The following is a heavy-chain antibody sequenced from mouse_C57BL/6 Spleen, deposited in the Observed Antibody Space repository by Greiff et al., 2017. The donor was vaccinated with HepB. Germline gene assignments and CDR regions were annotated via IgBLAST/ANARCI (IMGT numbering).Heavy chain of an antibody. D-gene: IGHD2-1*01. J-gene: IGHJ1*03. CDR3: SRGIYYGNYYWYFDV. Sequence: VQLQESGAELVRPGSSVKLSCKASGYTFTSYWMDWVKQRPGQGLEWIGNIYPSDSETHYNQKFKDKATLTVDKSSSTAYMQLSSLTSEDSAVYYCSRGIYYGNYYWYFDVWGTGTTVTVSS. V-gene: IGHV1-61*01. CDR1: GYTFTSYW. CDR2: IYPSDSET.